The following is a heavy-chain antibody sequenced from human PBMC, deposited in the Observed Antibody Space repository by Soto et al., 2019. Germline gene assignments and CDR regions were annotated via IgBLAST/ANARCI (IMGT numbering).Heavy chain of an antibody. CDR3: ARTLSIASRQFDS. V-gene: IGHV4-59*11. Sequence: KASETLSLTXTVSGDSISSHYWSWVRQPPGKGLEWIAYVYYTGDTNYNPSLKSRVTISMDTSRNQFSLELSSVTAADTAVYSCARTLSIASRQFDSWGQGTLVTVSS. J-gene: IGHJ4*02. D-gene: IGHD6-6*01. CDR1: GDSISSHY. CDR2: VYYTGDT.